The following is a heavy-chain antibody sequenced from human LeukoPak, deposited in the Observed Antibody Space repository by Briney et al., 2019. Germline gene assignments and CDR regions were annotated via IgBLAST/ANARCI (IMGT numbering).Heavy chain of an antibody. CDR3: IAHFPYFYGFDV. J-gene: IGHJ6*04. CDR1: GFAIGTAW. V-gene: IGHV3-15*01. D-gene: IGHD3-3*02. Sequence: GGSLRLSCVSSGFAIGTAWMSWVRQAPGKGLEWLGHIKSEGEGATTDYAAPAKGRFAISRDDSKNMIYLQMSSLKIDDTAIYYCIAHFPYFYGFDVWGKGTTVTVSS. CDR2: IKSEGEGATT.